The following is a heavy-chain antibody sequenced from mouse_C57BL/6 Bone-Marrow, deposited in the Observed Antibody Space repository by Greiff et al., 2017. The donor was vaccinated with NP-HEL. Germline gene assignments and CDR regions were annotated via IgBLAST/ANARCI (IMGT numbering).Heavy chain of an antibody. CDR2: IYPRSGNT. CDR1: GYTFTSYG. D-gene: IGHD2-4*01. J-gene: IGHJ3*01. Sequence: VKLQESGAELARPGASVKLSCKASGYTFTSYGISWVKQRTGQGLEWIGEIYPRSGNTYYNEKFKGKATLTADKSSSTAYMELSSLTSEDSAVYFGAREAYDYDGAWFAYWGQGTLVTVSA. CDR3: AREAYDYDGAWFAY. V-gene: IGHV1-81*01.